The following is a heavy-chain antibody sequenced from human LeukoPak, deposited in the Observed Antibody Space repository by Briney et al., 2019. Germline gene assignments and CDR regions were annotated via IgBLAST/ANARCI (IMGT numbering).Heavy chain of an antibody. D-gene: IGHD1-14*01. CDR1: GYTFTSYG. V-gene: IGHV1-18*01. CDR2: ISAYNGNT. CDR3: ARDRGLVGYGPRTVTGDY. Sequence: ASVKVSCKASGYTFTSYGISWVRQAPGQGLEWMGWISAYNGNTNYAQKLQGRVTMTTDTSTSTAYMELRSLRSDDTAVYYCARDRGLVGYGPRTVTGDYWGRGTLVTVSS. J-gene: IGHJ4*02.